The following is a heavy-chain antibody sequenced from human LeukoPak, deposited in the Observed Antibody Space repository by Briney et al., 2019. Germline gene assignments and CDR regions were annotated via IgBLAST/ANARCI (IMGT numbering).Heavy chain of an antibody. V-gene: IGHV4-61*02. D-gene: IGHD2-15*01. CDR1: GGSISSGSYY. CDR2: IYTSGST. CDR3: AGGTCSGGSCYSLGGIDY. J-gene: IGHJ4*02. Sequence: SETLSLTCTVSGGSISSGSYYWSWLRQPAGTGLEWIGRIYTSGSTNYNPSPKSRVTISVDTSKNQFSLKLSSVTAADTAVYYCAGGTCSGGSCYSLGGIDYWGQGTLVTVSS.